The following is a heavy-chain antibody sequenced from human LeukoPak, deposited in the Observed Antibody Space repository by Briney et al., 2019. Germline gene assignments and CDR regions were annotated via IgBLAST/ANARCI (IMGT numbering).Heavy chain of an antibody. Sequence: GGSLRLSCAASGFTFSSYAMSWVRQAPGKGLEWVAFIRYDGSNKYYADSVKGRFTISRDNSKNTLYLQMNSLRAEDTAVYYCAKRIINLVRGVFDYWGQGTLVTGFS. CDR1: GFTFSSYA. J-gene: IGHJ4*02. V-gene: IGHV3-30*02. CDR3: AKRIINLVRGVFDY. CDR2: IRYDGSNK. D-gene: IGHD3-10*01.